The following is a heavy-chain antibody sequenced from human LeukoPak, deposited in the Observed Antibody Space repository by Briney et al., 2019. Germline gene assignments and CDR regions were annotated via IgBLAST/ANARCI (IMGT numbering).Heavy chain of an antibody. CDR2: ISYDGSNK. CDR3: ASRGYSYGTDY. J-gene: IGHJ4*02. Sequence: GGSLRLSCAASGFTFSSYAMHWVRQAPGKGLEWVAVISYDGSNKYHADSVKGRFTISRDNSKNTLYLQMNSLRAEDTAVYYCASRGYSYGTDYWGQGTLVTVSS. V-gene: IGHV3-30-3*01. CDR1: GFTFSSYA. D-gene: IGHD5-18*01.